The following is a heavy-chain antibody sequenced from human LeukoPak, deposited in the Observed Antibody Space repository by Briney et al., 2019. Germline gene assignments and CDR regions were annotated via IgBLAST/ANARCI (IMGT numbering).Heavy chain of an antibody. CDR2: INSDGSST. Sequence: LGGSLRLSCAASGFSFSSYWMHWVRQAPGKGLEWVSRINSDGSSTTYADSVKGRSSISRDNAKNTLYLHMSSLRAEDTGAYYCARAVRAHPPADFWGQGTLVTVSS. J-gene: IGHJ4*02. CDR3: ARAVRAHPPADF. D-gene: IGHD3-3*01. V-gene: IGHV3-74*01. CDR1: GFSFSSYW.